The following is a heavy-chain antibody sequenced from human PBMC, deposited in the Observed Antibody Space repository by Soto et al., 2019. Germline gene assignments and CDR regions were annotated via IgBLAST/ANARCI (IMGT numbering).Heavy chain of an antibody. V-gene: IGHV4-59*01. CDR1: GGSISSYY. CDR2: IYYSGST. J-gene: IGHJ6*03. CDR3: ARGPPPADIVVVVAATNYYYMDV. D-gene: IGHD2-15*01. Sequence: SETLSLTCTVSGGSISSYYWSWIRQPPGKGLEWIGYIYYSGSTNYNPSLKSRVTISVDTSKNQFSLKLSSVTAADTAVYYCARGPPPADIVVVVAATNYYYMDVWGKGTTVTVSS.